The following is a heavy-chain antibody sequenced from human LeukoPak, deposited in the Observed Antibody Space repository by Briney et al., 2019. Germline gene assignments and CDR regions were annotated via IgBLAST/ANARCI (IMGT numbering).Heavy chain of an antibody. J-gene: IGHJ1*01. V-gene: IGHV1-18*04. CDR1: GYTFTTYG. Sequence: GASVKVSCKASGYTFTTYGITWVRQAPGQGLEWMGWISAYNGKTNYAQKFQGRITMTTDTSTSTGYMELRSLSSDDTAVYYCARDGSTMISPEYFQHWGQGTLVTVSS. CDR2: ISAYNGKT. CDR3: ARDGSTMISPEYFQH. D-gene: IGHD3-22*01.